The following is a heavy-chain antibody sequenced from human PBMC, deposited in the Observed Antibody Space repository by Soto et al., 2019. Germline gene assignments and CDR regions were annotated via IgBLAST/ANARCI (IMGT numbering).Heavy chain of an antibody. D-gene: IGHD3-22*01. J-gene: IGHJ4*02. CDR1: GGTFSSYA. CDR2: IIPIFGTA. CDR3: ASPLHYYDSRAQGFDY. Sequence: QVQLVQSGAEVKKPGSSVKVSCKASGGTFSSYAISWVRQAPGQGLEWMGGIIPIFGTANYAQKFQGRVTITADESTSTAYMELSSLRSEDTAVYYCASPLHYYDSRAQGFDYWGQGTLVTVSS. V-gene: IGHV1-69*01.